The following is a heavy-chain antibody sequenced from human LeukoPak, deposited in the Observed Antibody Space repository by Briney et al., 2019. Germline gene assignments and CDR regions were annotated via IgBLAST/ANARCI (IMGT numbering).Heavy chain of an antibody. CDR3: AKIAVAGFDY. D-gene: IGHD6-19*01. V-gene: IGHV3-23*01. J-gene: IGHJ4*02. CDR1: GFTFSSHW. CDR2: ISGSGGST. Sequence: GGSLRLSCAASGFTFSSHWMHWVRQAPGKGLEWVSAISGSGGSTYYADSVKGRFTISRDNSKNTLYLQMNSLRAEDTAVYYCAKIAVAGFDYWGQGTLVTVSS.